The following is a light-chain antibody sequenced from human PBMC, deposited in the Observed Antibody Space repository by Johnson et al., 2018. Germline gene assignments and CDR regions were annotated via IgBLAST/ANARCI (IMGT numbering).Light chain of an antibody. CDR1: SSNIGNNY. J-gene: IGLJ1*01. Sequence: QSVLTQPPSVSAAPGQKVTISCSGSSSNIGNNYVSWYQQLPGTAPKLLIYENNKRPSGIPDRFSGSKSGTSATLGITGLPTGDEADYYCGTWDSRLSAGNVFGTGTKVTVL. V-gene: IGLV1-51*02. CDR2: ENN. CDR3: GTWDSRLSAGNV.